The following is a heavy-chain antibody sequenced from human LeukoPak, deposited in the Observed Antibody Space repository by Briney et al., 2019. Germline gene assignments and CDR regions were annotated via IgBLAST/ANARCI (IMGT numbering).Heavy chain of an antibody. CDR3: ARAGPYDAFDI. Sequence: GCLRLSCAASGFSVNSNYMSWVRQAPGKGLEWVLVIYSGGSTYYADSVKGRFTISRHISKNTLYLQMNSLRAEDTAVYYCARAGPYDAFDIWGQGTMVTVSS. CDR2: IYSGGST. D-gene: IGHD1-14*01. CDR1: GFSVNSNY. J-gene: IGHJ3*02. V-gene: IGHV3-53*04.